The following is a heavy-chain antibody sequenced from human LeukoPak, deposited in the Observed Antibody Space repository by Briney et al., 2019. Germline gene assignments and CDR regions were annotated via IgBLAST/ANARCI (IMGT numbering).Heavy chain of an antibody. D-gene: IGHD6-19*01. V-gene: IGHV3-74*01. CDR3: ATKQWLAPPPDS. J-gene: IGHJ4*02. CDR1: GFTFSKVG. CDR2: INTDGTVT. Sequence: PGGSLRLSCAASGFTFSKVGMIRVGQAPGKGLESVSRINTDGTVTTYADSVKGRFTVSRDNADNTMFLQMNSVRDEDTAVYYCATKQWLAPPPDSWGQGTPVTVSS.